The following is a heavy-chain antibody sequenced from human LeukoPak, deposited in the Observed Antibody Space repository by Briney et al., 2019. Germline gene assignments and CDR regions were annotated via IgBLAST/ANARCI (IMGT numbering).Heavy chain of an antibody. Sequence: SETLSLTCTVSGGSISTYYWSWIRQPPGKGLEWIGYIYYSGSINYNPSLKSRVIISVDTSKNQFSLKLSSVTAADTAVYYCARSRGYSYGTTFLDYWGQGTLVTVSS. J-gene: IGHJ4*02. CDR2: IYYSGSI. D-gene: IGHD5-18*01. CDR3: ARSRGYSYGTTFLDY. V-gene: IGHV4-59*08. CDR1: GGSISTYY.